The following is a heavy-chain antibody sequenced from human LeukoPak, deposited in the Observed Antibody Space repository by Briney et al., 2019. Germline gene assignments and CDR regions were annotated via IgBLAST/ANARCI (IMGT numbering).Heavy chain of an antibody. CDR3: ARAFGYDILTGYYYY. V-gene: IGHV1-69*06. Sequence: GSSVKVPCKASGDTFSSYALNWVRQAPGHGREWMGGIIPIFGTANYAQKFQGRVTITADKSTSTAYMELSSLRSEDTAVYYCARAFGYDILTGYYYYWGQGTLVTVSS. CDR2: IIPIFGTA. D-gene: IGHD3-9*01. CDR1: GDTFSSYA. J-gene: IGHJ4*02.